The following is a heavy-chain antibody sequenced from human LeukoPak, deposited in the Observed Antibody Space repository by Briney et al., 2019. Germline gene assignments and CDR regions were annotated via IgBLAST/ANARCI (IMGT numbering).Heavy chain of an antibody. CDR3: ARDVETQWPPSPSYYYYYYGMDV. D-gene: IGHD5-24*01. J-gene: IGHJ6*02. CDR1: GGTFGSYA. V-gene: IGHV1-69*13. Sequence: ASVKVSCKASGGTFGSYAISWVRQAPGQGLEWMGGIIPIFGTANYAQKFQGRVTITADESTSTAYMELSSLRSEDTAVYYCARDVETQWPPSPSYYYYYYGMDVWGQGTTVTVSS. CDR2: IIPIFGTA.